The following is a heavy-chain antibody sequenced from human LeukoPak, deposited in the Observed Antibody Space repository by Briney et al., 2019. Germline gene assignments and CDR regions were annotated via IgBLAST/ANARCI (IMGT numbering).Heavy chain of an antibody. Sequence: PSETLSLTCAVYGGSFSGYYWSWIRQPPGKGLEWIGEINHSGSTNYNPSLKSRVTISVDRSKNQFSLKLSSVTAADTAVYYCARGGYNYGVDYWGQGTLVTVSS. CDR3: ARGGYNYGVDY. V-gene: IGHV4-34*01. CDR1: GGSFSGYY. D-gene: IGHD5-18*01. CDR2: INHSGST. J-gene: IGHJ4*02.